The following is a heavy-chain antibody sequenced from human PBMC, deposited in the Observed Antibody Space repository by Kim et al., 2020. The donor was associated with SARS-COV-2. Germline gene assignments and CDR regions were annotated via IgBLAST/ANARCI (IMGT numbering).Heavy chain of an antibody. J-gene: IGHJ3*02. D-gene: IGHD6-13*01. CDR2: IKQDGSEK. V-gene: IGHV3-7*01. CDR1: GFTFSSYW. CDR3: ARSAAAQGYAFDI. Sequence: GGSLRLSCAASGFTFSSYWMSWVRQAPGKGLEWVANIKQDGSEKYYVDSVKGRFTISRDNAKNSLYLQMNSLRAEDTAVYYCARSAAAQGYAFDIWGQGTMVTVSS.